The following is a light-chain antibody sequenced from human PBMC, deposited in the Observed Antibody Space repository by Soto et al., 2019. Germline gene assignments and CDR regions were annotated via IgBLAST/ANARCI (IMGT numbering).Light chain of an antibody. V-gene: IGLV2-14*01. J-gene: IGLJ2*01. CDR3: SSWTSTSTVL. CDR2: EAS. CDR1: SNDVGGHIY. Sequence: QSALTQPASVSGSPGQSITISCTGTSNDVGGHIYVSWYQQHPGKAPKLMIFEASNRPSGVSNRFSGSKSGNTASLTISGLQADDEADYYCSSWTSTSTVLFGGGTKLTVL.